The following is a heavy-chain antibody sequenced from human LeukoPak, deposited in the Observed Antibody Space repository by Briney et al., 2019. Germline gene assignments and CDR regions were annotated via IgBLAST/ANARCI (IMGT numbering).Heavy chain of an antibody. J-gene: IGHJ1*01. V-gene: IGHV4-4*07. Sequence: SETLSLTCSVSGGSLSIYLWSWIRQPAGKGLEWIGHIYSSGRTNYSPSLKGRVTMSVDTSKHQFSLQLSSVIAADTAVYYCARAGTDEYFQHWGQGTLVTVSS. CDR3: ARAGTDEYFQH. CDR2: IYSSGRT. CDR1: GGSLSIYL. D-gene: IGHD1-14*01.